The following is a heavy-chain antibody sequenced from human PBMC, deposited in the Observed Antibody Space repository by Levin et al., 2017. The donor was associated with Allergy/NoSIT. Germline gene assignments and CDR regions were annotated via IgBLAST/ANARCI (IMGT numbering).Heavy chain of an antibody. CDR1: GGSFSGYY. J-gene: IGHJ4*02. CDR2: INHSGST. V-gene: IGHV4-34*01. Sequence: SQTLSLTCAVYGGSFSGYYWSWIRQPPGKGLEWIGEINHSGSTNYNPSLKSRVTISVDTSKNQFSLKLSSVTAADTAVYYCARAYGSGVVTKWGQGTLVTVSS. CDR3: ARAYGSGVVTK. D-gene: IGHD4-23*01.